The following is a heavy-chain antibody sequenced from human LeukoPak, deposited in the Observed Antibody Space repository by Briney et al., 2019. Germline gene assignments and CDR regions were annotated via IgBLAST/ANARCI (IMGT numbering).Heavy chain of an antibody. V-gene: IGHV3-21*01. J-gene: IGHJ4*02. Sequence: GGSLRLSCAASGFTFSSYSMDWVRQAPGKGLEWVSSISSSSSYIYYADSVKGRFTISRDNAENSLYLQMNSLRAEDTAVYYCARDYYDSSGYYVEKRFDYWGQGTLVTVSS. CDR2: ISSSSSYI. D-gene: IGHD3-22*01. CDR3: ARDYYDSSGYYVEKRFDY. CDR1: GFTFSSYS.